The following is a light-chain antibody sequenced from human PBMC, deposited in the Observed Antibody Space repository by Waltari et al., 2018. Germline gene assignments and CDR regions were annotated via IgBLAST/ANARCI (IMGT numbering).Light chain of an antibody. CDR3: LSYTTRISFV. Sequence: QPALTQPASVSGSPGQPITLSCPGSSHDIVHSNHFCWYQQHPGKAPRLILSEVTERPSGVSDRFSGSKSGNTASLTISGLQAEDEADYYCLSYTTRISFVFGGGTKLSVL. CDR2: EVT. J-gene: IGLJ2*01. CDR1: SHDIVHSNH. V-gene: IGLV2-23*02.